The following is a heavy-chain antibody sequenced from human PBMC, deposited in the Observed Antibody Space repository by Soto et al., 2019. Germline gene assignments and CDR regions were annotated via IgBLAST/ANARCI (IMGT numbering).Heavy chain of an antibody. D-gene: IGHD2-2*02. V-gene: IGHV1-8*01. CDR3: ATQGEDIVLVPAAISTTYYYGMDV. Sequence: GASVKVSCKASGYTFTSYDINWVRQATGQGLEWMGWMNPNSGNTGYAQKFQGRVTMTRNTSISTAYMELSSLRSEDTAVYYCATQGEDIVLVPAAISTTYYYGMDVWGKGTTVTVSS. CDR1: GYTFTSYD. J-gene: IGHJ6*04. CDR2: MNPNSGNT.